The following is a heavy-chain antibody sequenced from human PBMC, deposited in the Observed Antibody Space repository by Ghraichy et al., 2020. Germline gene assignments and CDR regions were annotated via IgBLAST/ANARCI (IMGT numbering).Heavy chain of an antibody. D-gene: IGHD1-26*01. CDR1: GFSVNNKF. Sequence: GGSLRLSCAASGFSVNNKFMAWVRQAPGKGLEWVSVIYNDNSVHYADSLKGRFTLSRDSSKSTLYLKMNSLRAEDTALYYCTRGEAGASEYFHYWGQGTLVTVSS. V-gene: IGHV3-66*01. CDR3: TRGEAGASEYFHY. CDR2: IYNDNSV. J-gene: IGHJ1*01.